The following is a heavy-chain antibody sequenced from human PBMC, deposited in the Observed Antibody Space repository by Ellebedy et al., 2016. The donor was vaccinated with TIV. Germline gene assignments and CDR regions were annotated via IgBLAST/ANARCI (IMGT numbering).Heavy chain of an antibody. Sequence: MPSETLSLTCTVSGGSISSYYWSWIRQPTGKGLEWIWYIYYSGSTNYNPSLKSRVTISVDMSKHQFSLRLSSVTAADTAVYYCAGDYGAYFDYWGQGTLVTVSS. J-gene: IGHJ4*02. V-gene: IGHV4-59*12. CDR2: IYYSGST. CDR1: GGSISSYY. D-gene: IGHD4-17*01. CDR3: AGDYGAYFDY.